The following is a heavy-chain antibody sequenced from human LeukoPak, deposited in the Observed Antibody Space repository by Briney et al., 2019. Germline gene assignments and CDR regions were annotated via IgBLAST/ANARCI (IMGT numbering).Heavy chain of an antibody. D-gene: IGHD5-12*01. J-gene: IGHJ5*02. V-gene: IGHV4-59*12. Sequence: SETLSLTCTVSGGSISGYFWSCIRQPPGKGLEWIGYINYKGATLYSPSLKGRVTMSVDTSKNQFSLKLSSVTAADTAVYYCARGGPGDSGYDSWFDPWGQGALVTVSS. CDR3: ARGGPGDSGYDSWFDP. CDR2: INYKGAT. CDR1: GGSISGYF.